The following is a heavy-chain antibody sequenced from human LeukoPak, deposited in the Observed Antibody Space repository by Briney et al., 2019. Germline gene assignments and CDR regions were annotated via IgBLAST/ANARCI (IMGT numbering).Heavy chain of an antibody. CDR2: ISSSGSTI. Sequence: GGSLRLSCAASVFTFSDYYMSWIRQAPWKGLEWVSYISSSGSTIYYADSVKGRFTISRDNAKNSLYLQMNSLRAEDTAVYYCASPYYYDSSGYYFDAFDIWGQGTMVTVSS. J-gene: IGHJ3*02. D-gene: IGHD3-22*01. V-gene: IGHV3-11*01. CDR3: ASPYYYDSSGYYFDAFDI. CDR1: VFTFSDYY.